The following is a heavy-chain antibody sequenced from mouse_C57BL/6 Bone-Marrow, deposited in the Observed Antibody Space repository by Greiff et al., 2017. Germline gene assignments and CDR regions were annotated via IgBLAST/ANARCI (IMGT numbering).Heavy chain of an antibody. Sequence: QVQLQQPGAELVKPGASVKMSCKASGYTFTSYWITWVKQRPGQGLEWIGDIYPTSGRTNYNEKFKSKAILTVDTSSNTAYRQLSSLTSEDSAVFYCARSGPLGRSFDYWGQGTTLTVSS. D-gene: IGHD4-1*01. CDR2: IYPTSGRT. J-gene: IGHJ2*01. CDR3: ARSGPLGRSFDY. V-gene: IGHV1-55*01. CDR1: GYTFTSYW.